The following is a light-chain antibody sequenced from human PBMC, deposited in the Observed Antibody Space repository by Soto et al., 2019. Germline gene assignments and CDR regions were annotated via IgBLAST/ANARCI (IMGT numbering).Light chain of an antibody. CDR2: YVS. Sequence: DIQMTQSPSSLSASVGDRVTLTCRASQDIGQYLAWYQQRPGNVPKLLIYYVSNLQSGVPSRFSGSGSGTEFTLSISSLQPEDVATYYCLKYTKDAPGTFGQGTKVAI. CDR1: QDIGQY. V-gene: IGKV1-27*01. CDR3: LKYTKDAPGT. J-gene: IGKJ1*01.